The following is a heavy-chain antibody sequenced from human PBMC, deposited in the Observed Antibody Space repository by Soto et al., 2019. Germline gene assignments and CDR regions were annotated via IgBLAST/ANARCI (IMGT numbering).Heavy chain of an antibody. Sequence: SETLSLTCTVSGVSVSRDYQWIWIRQPPGKGLEWIGHTSYSGSPYYHPSLRSRLSISVDTSKNQFSLKVKSVTAADTAVYYCARAWDFWGQGTLVTVSS. D-gene: IGHD1-26*01. J-gene: IGHJ1*01. V-gene: IGHV4-30-4*01. CDR1: GVSVSRDYQ. CDR2: TSYSGSP. CDR3: ARAWDF.